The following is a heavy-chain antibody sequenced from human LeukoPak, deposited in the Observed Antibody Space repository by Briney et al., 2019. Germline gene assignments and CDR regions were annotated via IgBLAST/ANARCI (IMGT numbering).Heavy chain of an antibody. CDR2: IAAYSGNT. CDR1: GYTFTSYG. D-gene: IGHD2-15*01. V-gene: IGHV1-18*01. Sequence: ASVKVSCKASGYTFTSYGISWVRQAPGQGLEWMGWIAAYSGNTDYAQKFRGRVTVTTDTSTSTAYMELRSLRSDDTAVYYCARDVYRAVVGDAAVRYYGMDVWGQGTTVTVSS. CDR3: ARDVYRAVVGDAAVRYYGMDV. J-gene: IGHJ6*02.